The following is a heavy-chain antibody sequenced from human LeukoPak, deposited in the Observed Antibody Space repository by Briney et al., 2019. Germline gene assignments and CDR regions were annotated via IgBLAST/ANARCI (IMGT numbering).Heavy chain of an antibody. J-gene: IGHJ2*01. CDR3: ARAHSARLYGYSSSWASYFDL. Sequence: ASVKVSCKASGYTFTNYHITWVRQAPGQGLEWMGWISTYNGNTNYAQKLQGRVTMTADTSTSTAYMELRSLRSDDTAVYYCARAHSARLYGYSSSWASYFDLWGRGTLVTVSS. CDR2: ISTYNGNT. V-gene: IGHV1-18*01. CDR1: GYTFTNYH. D-gene: IGHD6-13*01.